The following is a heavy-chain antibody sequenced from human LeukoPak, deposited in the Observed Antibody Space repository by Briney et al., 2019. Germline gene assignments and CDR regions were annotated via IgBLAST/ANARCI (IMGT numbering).Heavy chain of an antibody. D-gene: IGHD3-10*01. CDR2: ISSSSSYI. CDR1: GFTFSSYS. V-gene: IGHV3-21*01. J-gene: IGHJ2*01. Sequence: GGSLRLSCAASGFTFSSYSMNWVRQAPGKGLEWVSSISSSSSYIYYADSVKGRFTISRDNAKNSLYLQMNSLRAEDTAVYYCARGFPYYGPSVGLWGRGTLVTVSS. CDR3: ARGFPYYGPSVGL.